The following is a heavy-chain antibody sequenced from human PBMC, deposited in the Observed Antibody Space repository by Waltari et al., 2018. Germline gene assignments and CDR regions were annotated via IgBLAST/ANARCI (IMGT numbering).Heavy chain of an antibody. CDR3: ARVAMAITSTFDS. J-gene: IGHJ4*02. CDR2: IYSRGNT. CDR1: GGPIRSNAYY. Sequence: QLLLQESGPGLVKPSGTLSLTCPVSGGPIRSNAYYWGWVRQPPGKGLEWIGNIYSRGNTYYTPSLKSRVTISVDPSKNQFSLSLSSVTAADTAIYYCARVAMAITSTFDSWGQGALVTVSS. V-gene: IGHV4-39*01. D-gene: IGHD2-2*01.